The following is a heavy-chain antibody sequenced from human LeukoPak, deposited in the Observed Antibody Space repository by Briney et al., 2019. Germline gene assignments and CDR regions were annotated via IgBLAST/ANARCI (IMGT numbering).Heavy chain of an antibody. CDR1: GYTFTGYY. J-gene: IGHJ6*03. Sequence: ASVKVSCKAPGYTFTGYYMHWVRQAPGQGLEWMGWINPNSGGTNYAQKFQGRVTMTRDTSISTAYMELSRLRSDDTAVYYCARDYYDGSGYPGVQYYYYMDVWGKGTTVTVSS. CDR2: INPNSGGT. CDR3: ARDYYDGSGYPGVQYYYYMDV. D-gene: IGHD3-22*01. V-gene: IGHV1-2*02.